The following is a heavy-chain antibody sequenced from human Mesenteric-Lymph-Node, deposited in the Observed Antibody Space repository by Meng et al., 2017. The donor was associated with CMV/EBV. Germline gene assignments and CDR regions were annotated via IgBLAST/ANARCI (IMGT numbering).Heavy chain of an antibody. D-gene: IGHD2-2*01. CDR2: ISWDGGST. V-gene: IGHV3-43*01. J-gene: IGHJ4*02. CDR1: GFTFDDYT. CDR3: AKVIRPYQLLSGYFDY. Sequence: GESLKISCAASGFTFDDYTMHLVRQAPGKGLEWVSLISWDGGSTYYADSVKGRFTISRDNSKNSLYLQMNSLRTEDTALYYCAKVIRPYQLLSGYFDYWGQGTLVTVSS.